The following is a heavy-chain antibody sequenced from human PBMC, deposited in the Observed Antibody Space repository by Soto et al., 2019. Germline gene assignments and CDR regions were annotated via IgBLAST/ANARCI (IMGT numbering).Heavy chain of an antibody. D-gene: IGHD1-26*01. CDR2: ISTSGATR. V-gene: IGHV3-48*02. Sequence: GGSLRLSCVASGFTFSTDSMNWVRQAPGKGLEWVAHISTSGATRYYADSVKGRFTISRDNAKTSLYLQMDSLRNEDTAVYYCARDTVSGIVGARFEAFDIWGQGTMVPVSS. CDR1: GFTFSTDS. CDR3: ARDTVSGIVGARFEAFDI. J-gene: IGHJ3*02.